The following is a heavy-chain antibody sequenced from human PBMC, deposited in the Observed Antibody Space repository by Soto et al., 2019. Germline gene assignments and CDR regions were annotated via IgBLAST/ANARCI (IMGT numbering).Heavy chain of an antibody. D-gene: IGHD6-6*01. CDR3: ARSVVSREFSSSPGLCYF. CDR2: ISAYNGNT. V-gene: IGHV1-18*01. Sequence: QVQLVQSGAEVKKPGASVKVSCKASGYTFTSYGISWVRQAPGQGLEWVGWISAYNGNTNYAQKLQGRVTMTTDTSTSTAYMELGSRSSDDTAVYCCARSVVSREFSSSPGLCYFWGQGSLVSVSS. J-gene: IGHJ4*02. CDR1: GYTFTSYG.